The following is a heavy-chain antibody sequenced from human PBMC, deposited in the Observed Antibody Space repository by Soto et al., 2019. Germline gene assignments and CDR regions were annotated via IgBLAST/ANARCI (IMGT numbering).Heavy chain of an antibody. CDR2: INPNSGGT. J-gene: IGHJ4*02. CDR3: ASAAVTGTAGLDF. Sequence: WASVKVSCKASGYTFSGFYMHWVRQAPGQGLEWMGWINPNSGGTKSAEKFQGRVTMTRDKSISTAYMELSRLTSDDTAVYYCASAAVTGTAGLDFWGQGTQVTVSS. V-gene: IGHV1-2*02. D-gene: IGHD6-19*01. CDR1: GYTFSGFY.